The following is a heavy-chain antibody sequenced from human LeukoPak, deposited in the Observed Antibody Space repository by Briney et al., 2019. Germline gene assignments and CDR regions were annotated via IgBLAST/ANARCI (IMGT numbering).Heavy chain of an antibody. V-gene: IGHV4-39*01. Sequence: SETLSLTCTVSGGSISSSTYSWGWIRQPPGKGLEWIGSIYYSGSTYYNPSLQSRVTMSADTSKNQSSLILTSVTAPDTAVYYCARRHSGSYYGKHWFDPWGQGTLVTVSS. CDR2: IYYSGST. J-gene: IGHJ5*02. CDR1: GGSISSSTYS. CDR3: ARRHSGSYYGKHWFDP. D-gene: IGHD1-26*01.